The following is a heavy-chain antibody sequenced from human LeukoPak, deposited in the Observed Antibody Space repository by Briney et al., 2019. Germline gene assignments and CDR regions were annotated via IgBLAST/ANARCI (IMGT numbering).Heavy chain of an antibody. CDR3: ARRGYASSWSFDY. J-gene: IGHJ4*02. V-gene: IGHV4-59*08. D-gene: IGHD6-13*01. CDR1: GGSISSYY. CDR2: IYYSGST. Sequence: SETLSLTCAVSGGSISSYYWSWIRQPPGKGLEWIGYIYYSGSTKYNPSLKSRVTISVDTSKNQFSLKLSSVTAADTAVYYCARRGYASSWSFDYWGQGTLVTVSS.